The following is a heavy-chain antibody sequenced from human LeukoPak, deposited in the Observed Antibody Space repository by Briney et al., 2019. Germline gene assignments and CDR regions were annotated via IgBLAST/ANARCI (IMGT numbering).Heavy chain of an antibody. V-gene: IGHV3-23*01. CDR1: GFTFSNYA. D-gene: IGHD3-16*01. Sequence: GGSLRLSCAASGFTFSNYAMAWVRQAPGKGLEWVSGLSGSGRNTFYTDSLKGRFTISRDNPKNTLYLQMNSLRADDTAVYYCATEKGDSPDYWGQGTLATVST. J-gene: IGHJ4*02. CDR2: LSGSGRNT. CDR3: ATEKGDSPDY.